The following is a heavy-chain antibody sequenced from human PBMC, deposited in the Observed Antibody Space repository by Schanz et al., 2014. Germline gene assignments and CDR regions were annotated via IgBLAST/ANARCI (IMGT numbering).Heavy chain of an antibody. J-gene: IGHJ4*02. CDR3: ARDKGGYYTFDY. D-gene: IGHD3-3*01. CDR2: IWFDGNNK. V-gene: IGHV3-33*01. Sequence: QVQLVESGGGVVQPGRSLRLSCATSGFTFSSYGMHWVRQAPGKGLEWVAVIWFDGNNKYYADSVKGRFTISRDNSKNTLYLQMNSLRAEDTAVYYCARDKGGYYTFDYWGQGTLVTVSS. CDR1: GFTFSSYG.